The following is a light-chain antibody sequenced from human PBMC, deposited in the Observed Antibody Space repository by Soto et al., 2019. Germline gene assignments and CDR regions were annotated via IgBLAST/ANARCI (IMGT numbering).Light chain of an antibody. CDR2: DAY. V-gene: IGKV3-11*01. J-gene: IGKJ3*01. CDR3: KQRSHWPGT. Sequence: EIVLTQSPATLSLSPGERATLSCRASQSLSRYLAWYQQIPGQAPRLLIYDAYKRATGVQARFSGSGSGTDFTLIIRSLEPEDFAVYYCKQRSHWPGTFGPGTKVDIK. CDR1: QSLSRY.